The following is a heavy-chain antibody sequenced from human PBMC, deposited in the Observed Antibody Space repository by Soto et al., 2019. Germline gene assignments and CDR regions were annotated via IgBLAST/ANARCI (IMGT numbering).Heavy chain of an antibody. CDR3: ARDPAPVTIFGVVIAPTSYGMDV. CDR2: ISSSSSYI. J-gene: IGHJ6*02. Sequence: VGSLRLCCAASGFTFGSFSMTWVRQAPGKGLEWVSSISSSSSYIYYADSVKGRFTISRDNAKNSLYLQMNSLRAEDTAVYYCARDPAPVTIFGVVIAPTSYGMDVWGQGTTVTVSS. D-gene: IGHD3-3*01. CDR1: GFTFGSFS. V-gene: IGHV3-21*01.